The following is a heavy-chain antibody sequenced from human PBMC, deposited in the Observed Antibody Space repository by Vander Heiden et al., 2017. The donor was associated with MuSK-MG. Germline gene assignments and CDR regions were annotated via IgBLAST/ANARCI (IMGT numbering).Heavy chain of an antibody. CDR3: ARALEAVAGRGFDD. Sequence: QVQLVQSGAEVKTAGASVTVSCKASGSTFTSYAINWVRQAPGQGLEGLGWMNPNSGNTGDARKFRGRVTVTRNTSISTAYMELSSLTPEDTAVYYCARALEAVAGRGFDDWGLGALVTVSS. CDR1: GSTFTSYA. CDR2: MNPNSGNT. D-gene: IGHD6-19*01. J-gene: IGHJ4*02. V-gene: IGHV1-8*01.